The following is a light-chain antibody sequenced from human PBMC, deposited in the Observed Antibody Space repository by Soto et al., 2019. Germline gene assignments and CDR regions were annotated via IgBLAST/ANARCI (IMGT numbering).Light chain of an antibody. CDR1: QTISSW. CDR2: KAS. J-gene: IGKJ1*01. CDR3: QHFNDYSGT. Sequence: DIQMTQSPSTLSGSVGDRVTITCRASQTISSWLAWYQQKPGKAPKLLIYKASTLKSGVPSRFSGSGSGTEFTLTISSLQPDDFATYYCQHFNDYSGTFGQGTKV. V-gene: IGKV1-5*03.